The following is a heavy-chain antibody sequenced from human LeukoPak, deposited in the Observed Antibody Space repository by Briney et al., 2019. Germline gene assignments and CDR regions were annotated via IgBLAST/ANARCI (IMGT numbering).Heavy chain of an antibody. CDR2: ISSSGSSI. J-gene: IGHJ4*02. Sequence: PGGSLRLSCAASGFTFSDYYMSWIRQAPGKGLEWVPYISSSGSSIYYADSVKGRFTISRDNAKNSLYLQMNSLRAEDTAVYYCAKDQSRVTMVRGAYYFDYWGQGTLVTVSS. CDR1: GFTFSDYY. D-gene: IGHD3-10*01. V-gene: IGHV3-11*04. CDR3: AKDQSRVTMVRGAYYFDY.